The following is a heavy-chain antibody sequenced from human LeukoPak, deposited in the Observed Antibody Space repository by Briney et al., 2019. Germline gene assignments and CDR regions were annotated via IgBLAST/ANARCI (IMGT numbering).Heavy chain of an antibody. CDR2: INPNSGGT. D-gene: IGHD3-22*01. Sequence: ASVKVSCKASGYTFTSYYMHWVRQTPGQGLEWIGWINPNSGGTNYAQKFQGWVTMTRDTSISTAYMELSRLRSDDTAVYYCATAQRYYYDSSGSRGAFDIWGQGTMVTVSS. J-gene: IGHJ3*02. CDR3: ATAQRYYYDSSGSRGAFDI. CDR1: GYTFTSYY. V-gene: IGHV1-2*04.